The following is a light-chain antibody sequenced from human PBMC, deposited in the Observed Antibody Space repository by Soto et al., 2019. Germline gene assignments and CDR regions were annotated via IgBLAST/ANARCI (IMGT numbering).Light chain of an antibody. V-gene: IGKV3-11*01. Sequence: EVVLTQSPATLSLSPGDRATLSCRASESISGYLAWYQQRPGQPPRLLIYDASNRATDIPARFSGSGSGTDFTLTINSLEPGDFAVYYCQQRANWPLFSFGPGTRVD. J-gene: IGKJ3*01. CDR2: DAS. CDR1: ESISGY. CDR3: QQRANWPLFS.